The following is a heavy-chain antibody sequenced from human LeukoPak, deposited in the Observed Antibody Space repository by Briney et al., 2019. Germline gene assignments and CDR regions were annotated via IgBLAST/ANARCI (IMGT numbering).Heavy chain of an antibody. D-gene: IGHD3-10*01. CDR1: GFTFSRNV. CDR3: ARGGIPTGPYYYFYYIDL. CDR2: ISYDGNNK. V-gene: IGHV3-30*01. J-gene: IGHJ6*03. Sequence: PGGSLRLSCAAPGFTFSRNVMHWVRQAPGKGLEWVALISYDGNNKFYADSVKGRFTISRDNSRNTLYLQMNSLSGEDAAVYSCARGGIPTGPYYYFYYIDLWGKGTAVTVSS.